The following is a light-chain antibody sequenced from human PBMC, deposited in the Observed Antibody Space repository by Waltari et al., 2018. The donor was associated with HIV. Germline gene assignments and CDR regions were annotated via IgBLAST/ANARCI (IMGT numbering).Light chain of an antibody. CDR1: QRVTSDF. J-gene: IGKJ5*01. V-gene: IGKV3-20*01. Sequence: DIVLTQSPGPLSLSPGEIATLSCRASQRVTSDFLAWYQQQPGQAPRILIYDASNRAAGIPDRFSGSGSGTDFTLTISRLEPEDFAMFYCQQYGSSPITFGQGTRLEIK. CDR3: QQYGSSPIT. CDR2: DAS.